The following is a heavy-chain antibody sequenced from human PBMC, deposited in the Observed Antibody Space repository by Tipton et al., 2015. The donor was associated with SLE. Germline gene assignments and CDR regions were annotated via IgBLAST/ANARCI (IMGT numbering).Heavy chain of an antibody. J-gene: IGHJ4*02. CDR3: VRGYYYSRPGEYWSPGE. CDR2: IYYTGNT. Sequence: TLSLTCTVSGGSISDKESYWGWVRQPPGKGLEWIGTIYYTGNTYYNPSLKSQVTISLDTSKNQFSLKLTSLTAADTAVYFCVRGYYYSRPGEYWSPGEWGRGTLVSVSS. V-gene: IGHV4-39*07. CDR1: GGSISDKESY. D-gene: IGHD5-12*01.